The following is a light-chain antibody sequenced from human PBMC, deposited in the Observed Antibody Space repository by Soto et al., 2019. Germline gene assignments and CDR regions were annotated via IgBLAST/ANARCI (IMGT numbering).Light chain of an antibody. CDR3: CSYAGSYTFV. J-gene: IGLJ1*01. Sequence: QSVLTQPRSVSGSPGQSVTISCTGTSSDVGGYNCVSWYQQHPGKAPKLMIYDVSKRPSGVPDRFSGSKSGNTASLTISGLQAEDEADYYCCSYAGSYTFVFVTGTKVTVL. V-gene: IGLV2-11*01. CDR2: DVS. CDR1: SSDVGGYNC.